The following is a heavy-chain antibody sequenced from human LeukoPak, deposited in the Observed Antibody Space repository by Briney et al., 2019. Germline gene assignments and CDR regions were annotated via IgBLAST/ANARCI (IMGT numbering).Heavy chain of an antibody. D-gene: IGHD6-13*01. Sequence: PGGSLRLSCAASGFTLSDYYMSRIRQAPGKGLEWVSYISSSGSTIYYADSVKGRFTISRDNAKNSLYLQMNSLRAEDTAVYYCARFSSSWYKYYYYGMDVWGQGTTVTVSS. V-gene: IGHV3-11*01. CDR1: GFTLSDYY. CDR2: ISSSGSTI. J-gene: IGHJ6*02. CDR3: ARFSSSWYKYYYYGMDV.